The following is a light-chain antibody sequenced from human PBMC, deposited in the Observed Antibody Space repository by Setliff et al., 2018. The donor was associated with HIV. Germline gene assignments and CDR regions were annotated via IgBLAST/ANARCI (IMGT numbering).Light chain of an antibody. CDR3: SSYTSSTPLYV. CDR1: SSDVGGYKY. J-gene: IGLJ1*01. CDR2: DVN. Sequence: QSALTQPASVSGFPGQSITISCTGTSSDVGGYKYVSWYQQHPGKAPKLIIYDVNNRPSGVSNRISGSKSGNTASLTISGLQAEDEADYYCSSYTSSTPLYVFGTGTKVTVL. V-gene: IGLV2-14*03.